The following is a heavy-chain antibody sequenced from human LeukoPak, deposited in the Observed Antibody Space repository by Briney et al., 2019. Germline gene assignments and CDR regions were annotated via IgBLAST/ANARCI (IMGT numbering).Heavy chain of an antibody. J-gene: IGHJ4*02. V-gene: IGHV1-18*01. D-gene: IGHD4-17*01. CDR2: ISAYNGYT. Sequence: GASVKVSCEASGYTFTTYGISWVRQAPGQGLEWMGWISAYNGYTNFAQKLQGRVTMTTDTSTSTAYIELRSLRSDDTAVYYCARFSLGTTVTPLDYWGQETLVTVSS. CDR3: ARFSLGTTVTPLDY. CDR1: GYTFTTYG.